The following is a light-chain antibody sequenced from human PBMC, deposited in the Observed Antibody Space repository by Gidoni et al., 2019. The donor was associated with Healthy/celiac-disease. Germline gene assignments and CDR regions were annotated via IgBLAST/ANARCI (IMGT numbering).Light chain of an antibody. CDR1: QSVLYSSNNKNY. CDR3: QQYYSTPT. CDR2: WAS. J-gene: IGKJ2*01. Sequence: DIVMTQSPDSLAVSLGERATINCKSSQSVLYSSNNKNYLAWYQQKPGQPPKLLIYWASTRESGVPDRFSGSGSGTDFTLTSSSLQAEDVAVYYCQQYYSTPTFXQGTKLEIK. V-gene: IGKV4-1*01.